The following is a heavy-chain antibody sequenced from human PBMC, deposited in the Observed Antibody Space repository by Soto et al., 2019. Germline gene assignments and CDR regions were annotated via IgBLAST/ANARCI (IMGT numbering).Heavy chain of an antibody. CDR1: GFTFSSYA. D-gene: IGHD6-19*01. J-gene: IGHJ4*02. CDR2: ISGSGGST. V-gene: IGHV3-23*01. Sequence: PGGSLRLSCAASGFTFSSYAMSWVRQAPGKGLEWVSAISGSGGSTYYADSVKGRFTISRDNSKNTLYLQMNSLRAEDTAVYYCATYSSGWYFPIPDDYWGQGTLVTVSS. CDR3: ATYSSGWYFPIPDDY.